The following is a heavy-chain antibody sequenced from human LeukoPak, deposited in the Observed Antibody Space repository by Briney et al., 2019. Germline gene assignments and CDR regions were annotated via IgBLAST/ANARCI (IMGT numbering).Heavy chain of an antibody. CDR3: ARALRSGSYYEVDN. CDR2: INPNSGGT. Sequence: PGASVKVSCKASGYTFTGYYMHWVRQAPGQGLEWMGWINPNSGGTNYAQKFQGRVTMTRDTSISTAYMELSRLRTDDTAVYYCARALRSGSYYEVDNWGQGTPVTVSS. V-gene: IGHV1-2*02. D-gene: IGHD1-26*01. CDR1: GYTFTGYY. J-gene: IGHJ4*02.